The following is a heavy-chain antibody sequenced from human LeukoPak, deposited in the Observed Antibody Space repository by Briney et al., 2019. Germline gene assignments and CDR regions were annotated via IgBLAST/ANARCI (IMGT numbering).Heavy chain of an antibody. D-gene: IGHD3-22*01. CDR3: ARDLAYYYDSSGYSDALDI. V-gene: IGHV4-61*02. CDR1: GGSISSGGYY. J-gene: IGHJ3*02. Sequence: SETLSLTCTVSGGSISSGGYYWSWIRQHPGKGLEWIGRIYTSGSTNYNPSLKSRVTMSVDTSKNQFSLKLSSVTAADTAVYYCARDLAYYYDSSGYSDALDIWGQGTMVTVSS. CDR2: IYTSGST.